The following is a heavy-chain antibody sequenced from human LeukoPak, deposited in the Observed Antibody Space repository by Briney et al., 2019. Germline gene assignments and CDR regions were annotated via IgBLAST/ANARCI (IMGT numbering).Heavy chain of an antibody. D-gene: IGHD3-9*01. CDR1: GYTFTGYY. Sequence: ASVKVSCKASGYTFTGYYMHWVRQAPEQGLEWMGWINPNSGGTNYAQKFQGRVTMTRDTSISTAYMELSRLRSDDTAVYYCARDLTYYDILTGYYRGDFDYWGQGTLVTVSS. CDR3: ARDLTYYDILTGYYRGDFDY. V-gene: IGHV1-2*02. CDR2: INPNSGGT. J-gene: IGHJ4*02.